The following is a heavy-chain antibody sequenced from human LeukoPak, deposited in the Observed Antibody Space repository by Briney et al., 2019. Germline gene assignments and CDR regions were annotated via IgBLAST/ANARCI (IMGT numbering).Heavy chain of an antibody. CDR3: AREPATGQWLDY. D-gene: IGHD6-19*01. V-gene: IGHV1-3*01. CDR2: INAGNGNT. CDR1: GYTFTSYA. J-gene: IGHJ4*02. Sequence: ASVKVSCKASGYTFTSYAMHWVRQAPGQRLEWMGWINAGNGNTKYSQKFQGRVTITRDTSASTAYMELSSLRSEDTAVYYCAREPATGQWLDYWGQGTLVTVSS.